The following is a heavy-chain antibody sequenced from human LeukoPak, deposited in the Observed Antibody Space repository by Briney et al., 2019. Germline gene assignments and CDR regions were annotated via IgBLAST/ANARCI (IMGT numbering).Heavy chain of an antibody. D-gene: IGHD3-9*01. CDR3: ARGRDISTGYYVAREYYFDY. CDR1: GGSFSGYY. CDR2: INHSGST. J-gene: IGHJ4*02. Sequence: SETLSLTCAVYGGSFSGYYWSWIRQPPGKGLEWIGEINHSGSTNYNPSLKSRVTISVGTSKNQFSLKLSSVTAADTAVYYCARGRDISTGYYVAREYYFDYWGQGTLVTVSS. V-gene: IGHV4-34*01.